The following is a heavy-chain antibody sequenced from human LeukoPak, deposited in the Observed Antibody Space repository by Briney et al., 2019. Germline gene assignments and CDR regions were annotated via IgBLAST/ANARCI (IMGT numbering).Heavy chain of an antibody. V-gene: IGHV3-66*01. CDR1: GFTVGTDF. J-gene: IGHJ4*02. CDR3: ARGDFEY. CDR2: IFSGGST. Sequence: PGGSLRLSCAASGFTVGTDFVSWVRQAPGRGLEWVSIIFSGGSTYYADSVKGRLTISRDSSRNTAYLQMSSLRAEDTAVYYCARGDFEYWGQGTLVTVSS.